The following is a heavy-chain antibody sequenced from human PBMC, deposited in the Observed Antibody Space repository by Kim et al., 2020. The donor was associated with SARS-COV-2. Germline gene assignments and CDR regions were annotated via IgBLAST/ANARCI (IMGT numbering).Heavy chain of an antibody. CDR1: RFTISSYW. D-gene: IGHD3-22*01. Sequence: GGSLRLSCAASRFTISSYWMHWVRQAPGKGLVWVSRMNTDGSTTNYADSVKGRFTISRDNAKNTLYLQMNNLRAEDTAVYHCARRGYDSSGIDYWGQGTL. CDR2: MNTDGSTT. V-gene: IGHV3-74*01. J-gene: IGHJ4*02. CDR3: ARRGYDSSGIDY.